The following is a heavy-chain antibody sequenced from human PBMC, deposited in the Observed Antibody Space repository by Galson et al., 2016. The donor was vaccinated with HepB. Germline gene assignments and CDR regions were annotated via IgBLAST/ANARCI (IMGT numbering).Heavy chain of an antibody. D-gene: IGHD3-10*01. J-gene: IGHJ4*02. CDR2: IYWDENK. Sequence: PALVKPTQTLTLTCTFSGFSISTSGVGVGWIRQPPGEALEWLALIYWDENKHYSPSLKNRLTIYKDTSKNQVVLTMTDMDPVDTATYYCAHRETPILRGVPFDCWGQGSLVTVSS. CDR1: GFSISTSGVG. CDR3: AHRETPILRGVPFDC. V-gene: IGHV2-5*02.